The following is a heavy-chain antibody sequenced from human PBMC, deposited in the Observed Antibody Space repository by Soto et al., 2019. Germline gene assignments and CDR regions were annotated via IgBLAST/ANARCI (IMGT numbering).Heavy chain of an antibody. CDR1: GFTFSSYA. V-gene: IGHV3-30-3*01. D-gene: IGHD3-22*01. J-gene: IGHJ4*02. CDR3: ARDYDSSGYLDY. CDR2: ISYDGSNK. Sequence: QVQLVESGGGVVQPGRSLRLSCAASGFTFSSYAMHWDRQAPGKGLEWVAVISYDGSNKYYADSVKGRFTISRDNSKNTLYLQMNSLRAEDTAVYYCARDYDSSGYLDYWGQGTLVTVSS.